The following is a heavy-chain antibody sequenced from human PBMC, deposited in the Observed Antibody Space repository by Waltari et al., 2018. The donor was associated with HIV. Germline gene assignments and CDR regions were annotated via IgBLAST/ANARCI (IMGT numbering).Heavy chain of an antibody. Sequence: QVQLVQSGAEVKKPGSSVKVSCKASGGTFSSYAISWVRQAPGQGLEWMGRIIPILGIANYAQKFQGRVTITADKSTSTAYMELSSLRSEDTAVYYCARDAPLVAVAGTPRDDYWGQGTLVTVSS. D-gene: IGHD6-19*01. J-gene: IGHJ4*02. V-gene: IGHV1-69*04. CDR1: GGTFSSYA. CDR3: ARDAPLVAVAGTPRDDY. CDR2: IIPILGIA.